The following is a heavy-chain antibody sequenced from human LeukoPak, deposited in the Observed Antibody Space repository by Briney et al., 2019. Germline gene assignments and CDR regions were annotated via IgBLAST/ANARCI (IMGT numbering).Heavy chain of an antibody. CDR2: INPNSGGT. J-gene: IGHJ4*02. Sequence: ASVKVSCKASGYTFTGYYMHWVRQAPGQGLEWMGWINPNSGGTNYAQKFQGRVTMTRDTSISTAYMELSRLRSDDTAVYYCARADSSGWYGGGNYFDYWGQGTLVTVSS. CDR1: GYTFTGYY. V-gene: IGHV1-2*02. D-gene: IGHD6-19*01. CDR3: ARADSSGWYGGGNYFDY.